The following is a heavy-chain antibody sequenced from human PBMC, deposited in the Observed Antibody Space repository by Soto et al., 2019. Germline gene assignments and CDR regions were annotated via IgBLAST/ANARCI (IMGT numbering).Heavy chain of an antibody. V-gene: IGHV3-23*01. CDR1: GFTFSIYA. CDR2: ISGSGGSR. D-gene: IGHD3-9*01. J-gene: IGHJ6*02. Sequence: GGSLRLSCAASGFTFSIYAMYWVRQAPGKGLEWVSGISGSGGSRDHAGAVKGRFTISRDNSKNTLYLQMNSLRAEDTAVYYYAGSYYDILTGYYTEYYGMDVWGQGTTVTVSS. CDR3: AGSYYDILTGYYTEYYGMDV.